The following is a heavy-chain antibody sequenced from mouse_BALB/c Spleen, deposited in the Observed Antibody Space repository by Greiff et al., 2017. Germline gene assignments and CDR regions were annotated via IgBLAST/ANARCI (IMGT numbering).Heavy chain of an antibody. CDR1: GFTFSSYA. D-gene: IGHD2-4*01. V-gene: IGHV5-6-5*01. J-gene: IGHJ2*01. CDR3: ARGRDYDLDY. Sequence: EVMLVESGGGLVKPGGSLKLSCAASGFTFSSYAMSWVRQTPEKRLEWVASISSGGSTYYPDSVKGRFTISRDNARNILYLQMSSLRSEDTAMYYCARGRDYDLDYWGQGTTLTVSS. CDR2: ISSGGST.